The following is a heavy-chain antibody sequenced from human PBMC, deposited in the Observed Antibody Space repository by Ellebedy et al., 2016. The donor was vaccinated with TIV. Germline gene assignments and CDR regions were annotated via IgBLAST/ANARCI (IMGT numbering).Heavy chain of an antibody. CDR1: GFTFSRYA. CDR2: ISNDGSNK. Sequence: GESLKISCAASGFTFSRYAMHWVRQAPGKGLEWVAVISNDGSNKFYADSVKGRSTISRDNSKNTLYLQMNSLRAEDTAVYYCARDLVVVTAILDYWGQGTLVTVSS. D-gene: IGHD2-21*02. J-gene: IGHJ4*02. V-gene: IGHV3-30-3*01. CDR3: ARDLVVVTAILDY.